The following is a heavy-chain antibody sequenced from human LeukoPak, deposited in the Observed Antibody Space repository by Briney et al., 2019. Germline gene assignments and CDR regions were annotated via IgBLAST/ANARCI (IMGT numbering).Heavy chain of an antibody. V-gene: IGHV3-53*01. Sequence: GGSLRLSCAASGFIVSNNYMSWVRQAPGQGLEWVCVIYSAGSTYYADSVKGRFTISRDNSKNTLYLQMNSLRTEDTAVYYCARESRLYAFDIWGQGTMVTVSS. CDR1: GFIVSNNY. CDR3: ARESRLYAFDI. CDR2: IYSAGST. J-gene: IGHJ3*02. D-gene: IGHD6-13*01.